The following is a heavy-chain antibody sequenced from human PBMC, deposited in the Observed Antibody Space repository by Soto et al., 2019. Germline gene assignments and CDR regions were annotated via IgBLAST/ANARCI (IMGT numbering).Heavy chain of an antibody. CDR1: GFTFSSYA. D-gene: IGHD6-6*01. Sequence: EVQLLESGGGLVQPGGSLRLSCAASGFTFSSYAMSWVRQAPGKGLEWVSAISGSGGSTYYADSVKGRFTISRDNSKKTLYLQMNSLRAEDTAVYYCAKDLGRIAARPSYYFDYWGQGTLVTVSS. CDR2: ISGSGGST. CDR3: AKDLGRIAARPSYYFDY. V-gene: IGHV3-23*01. J-gene: IGHJ4*02.